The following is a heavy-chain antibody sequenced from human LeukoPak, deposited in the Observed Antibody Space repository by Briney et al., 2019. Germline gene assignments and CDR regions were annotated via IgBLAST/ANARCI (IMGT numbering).Heavy chain of an antibody. D-gene: IGHD3-3*01. CDR2: IPSSGPIT. V-gene: IGHV3-23*01. J-gene: IGHJ5*02. CDR3: ANRVAQHDS. CDR1: GFSFRAFP. Sequence: GGSLRLSCTASGFSFRAFPMGWVRQAPGKGLEWVSGIPSSGPITYYADSVKGRFTISRDNSKNTLYLQMNSLTAEDTGIYYCANRVAQHDSWGQGTLVTVSS.